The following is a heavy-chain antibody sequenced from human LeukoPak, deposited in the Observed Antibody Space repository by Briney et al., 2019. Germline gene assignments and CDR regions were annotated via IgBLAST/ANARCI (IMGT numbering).Heavy chain of an antibody. Sequence: PGRSLRLSCAASGFTFDDYAMHWVRQAPGKGLEWVSGISWNSGSIGYADSVKGRFTISRDNAKNSLYLQMNSLRAEDTALYYCAKESVAVAGPLYYYYYGMDVWDQGTTVTVSS. CDR2: ISWNSGSI. J-gene: IGHJ6*02. CDR3: AKESVAVAGPLYYYYYGMDV. V-gene: IGHV3-9*01. D-gene: IGHD6-19*01. CDR1: GFTFDDYA.